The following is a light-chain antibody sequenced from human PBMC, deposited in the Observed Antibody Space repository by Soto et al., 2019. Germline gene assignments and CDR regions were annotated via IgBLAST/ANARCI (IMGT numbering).Light chain of an antibody. V-gene: IGKV1-5*03. J-gene: IGKJ4*01. CDR3: QQCDNYPLT. CDR2: KAS. Sequence: DIQMTQSPSTVSASVGDTVTITCRASQSISTWLAWYQQKPGKAPTVLIYKASTLESGVSPRFSGSGSVTEFTLTISDLQPEDFATYYCQQCDNYPLTFGGGTKVEIK. CDR1: QSISTW.